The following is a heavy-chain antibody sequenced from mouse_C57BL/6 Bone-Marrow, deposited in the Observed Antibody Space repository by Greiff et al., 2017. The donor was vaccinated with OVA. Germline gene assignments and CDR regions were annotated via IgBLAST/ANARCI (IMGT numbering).Heavy chain of an antibody. D-gene: IGHD1-1*01. J-gene: IGHJ4*01. Sequence: VKLQQPGAELVKPGASVKVSCKASGYTFTSYWMHWVKQRPGKGLEWIGRIHPSDSDTNYNQKFKGRATLTVDKSSSTAYLQLSSLTSEDSAVYYCAKNTTMDYWGQGTSVTVSS. V-gene: IGHV1-74*01. CDR2: IHPSDSDT. CDR3: AKNTTMDY. CDR1: GYTFTSYW.